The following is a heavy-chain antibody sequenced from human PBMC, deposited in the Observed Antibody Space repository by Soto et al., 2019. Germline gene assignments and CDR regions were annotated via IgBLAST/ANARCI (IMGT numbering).Heavy chain of an antibody. Sequence: GGSLRLSCAASGFTFSSYWMSWVRQAPGKGLEWVANIKQDGSEKYYVDSVKGRFTISRDNAKNSLYLQMNSLRAEDTAVYYCASSLFTFGGVIVNDAFDIWGQGTMVTVSS. CDR1: GFTFSSYW. J-gene: IGHJ3*02. CDR2: IKQDGSEK. D-gene: IGHD3-16*02. V-gene: IGHV3-7*01. CDR3: ASSLFTFGGVIVNDAFDI.